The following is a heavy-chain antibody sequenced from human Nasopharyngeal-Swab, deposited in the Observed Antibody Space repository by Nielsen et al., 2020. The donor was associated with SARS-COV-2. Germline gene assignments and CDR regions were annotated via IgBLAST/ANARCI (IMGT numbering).Heavy chain of an antibody. J-gene: IGHJ3*02. CDR3: AASPNYYDSSGYPFDI. CDR1: GFTFTSSA. Sequence: SVKVFCKASGFTFTSSAVQWVRQARGQRLEWIGWIVVGSGNTNYTQKFQERVTITRDMSTSTAYMELSSLRSEDTAVYYCAASPNYYDSSGYPFDIWGQGTMVTVSS. V-gene: IGHV1-58*01. D-gene: IGHD3-22*01. CDR2: IVVGSGNT.